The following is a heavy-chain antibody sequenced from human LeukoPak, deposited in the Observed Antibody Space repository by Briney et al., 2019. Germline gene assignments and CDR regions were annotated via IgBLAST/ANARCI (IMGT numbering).Heavy chain of an antibody. CDR1: GGTFSSYA. CDR2: IIPIFGTA. J-gene: IGHJ4*02. Sequence: ASVKVSCKASGGTFSSYAISWVRQAPGQGLEWMGGIIPIFGTANYAQKFQGRVTITTDESTSTAYMELSSLRSEDTAVYYCARGWGWLHQTFDYWGQGTLVTVSS. V-gene: IGHV1-69*05. D-gene: IGHD5-24*01. CDR3: ARGWGWLHQTFDY.